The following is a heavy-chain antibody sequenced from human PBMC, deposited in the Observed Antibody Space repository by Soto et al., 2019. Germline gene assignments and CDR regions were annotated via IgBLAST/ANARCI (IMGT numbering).Heavy chain of an antibody. V-gene: IGHV1-24*01. CDR1: EYTLTELS. CDR2: FDPEDGET. Sequence: ASVKVSCKVSEYTLTELSMNWVRQAPGKGLEWMGGFDPEDGETIYAPKFQGRLSMTEDTSTDTAYMELSSLRSEDTAMYYCARTSMQSRGYSYGHGGMDVWGQGTTVTVSS. CDR3: ARTSMQSRGYSYGHGGMDV. D-gene: IGHD5-18*01. J-gene: IGHJ6*02.